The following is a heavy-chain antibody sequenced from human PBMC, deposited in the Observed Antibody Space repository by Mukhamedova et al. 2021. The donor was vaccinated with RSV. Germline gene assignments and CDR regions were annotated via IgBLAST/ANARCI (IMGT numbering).Heavy chain of an antibody. CDR3: ARVTTRDNWNRSPFDY. J-gene: IGHJ4*02. Sequence: VRQAPGQGLEWMGIINPSGGSTSYAQKFQGRVTMTRDTSTSTVYMELSSLRSEDTAVYYCARVTTRDNWNRSPFDYWGQGTLVT. V-gene: IGHV1-46*01. D-gene: IGHD1-20*01. CDR2: INPSGGST.